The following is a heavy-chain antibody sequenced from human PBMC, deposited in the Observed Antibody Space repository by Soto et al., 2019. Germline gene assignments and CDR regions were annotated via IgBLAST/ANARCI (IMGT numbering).Heavy chain of an antibody. V-gene: IGHV3-74*01. D-gene: IGHD2-8*01. CDR1: GLIFSNYK. Sequence: EVQLVESGGGLVQPGGSLSLSCAASGLIFSNYKMHWVRQPPGKGLVWVSRINTDGSITDYADSVKGRFTVSRDNAKNTMYLQMNSLRAEDTAVYYCARDTNGLHYWGQGTLVTVSS. CDR3: ARDTNGLHY. J-gene: IGHJ4*02. CDR2: INTDGSIT.